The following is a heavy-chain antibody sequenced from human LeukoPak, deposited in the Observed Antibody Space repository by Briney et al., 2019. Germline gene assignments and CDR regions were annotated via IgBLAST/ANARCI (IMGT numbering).Heavy chain of an antibody. D-gene: IGHD2-15*01. CDR1: GGSISSYY. CDR2: ISGSGGST. Sequence: ETLSLTCTVSGGSISSYYWSWVRQAPGKGLEWVSAISGSGGSTYYADSVKGRFTISRDNSKNTLYLQMNSLRAEDTAVYYCAKNVAALFGEVDYWGQGTLVTVSS. CDR3: AKNVAALFGEVDY. V-gene: IGHV3-23*01. J-gene: IGHJ4*02.